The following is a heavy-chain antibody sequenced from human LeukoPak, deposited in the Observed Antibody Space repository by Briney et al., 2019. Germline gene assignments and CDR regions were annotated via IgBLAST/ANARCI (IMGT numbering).Heavy chain of an antibody. J-gene: IGHJ6*03. CDR3: AKGAYYYYMDV. CDR1: GFTFSGYA. V-gene: IGHV3-64*02. D-gene: IGHD3-16*01. Sequence: GGSLRLSRAASGFTFSGYAMYWIRQAPGKGLEYVSSISSDGGSTYYADSVKGRFTISRDNSKITLEIQMGSLRVEDMAVYYCAKGAYYYYMDVWGKGTTVTVSS. CDR2: ISSDGGST.